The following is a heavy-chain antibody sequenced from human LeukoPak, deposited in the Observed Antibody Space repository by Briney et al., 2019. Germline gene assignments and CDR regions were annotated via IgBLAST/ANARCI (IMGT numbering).Heavy chain of an antibody. Sequence: SETLSLTCTASGGSISSSSYYWGWIRQPPGKGLEWIGSIYYSGSTYYNPSLKSRVTISVDTSKNQFSLKLSSVTAADTAVYYCASIITTGSHRYFDYWGQGTLVTVSS. V-gene: IGHV4-39*01. CDR3: ASIITTGSHRYFDY. D-gene: IGHD3-22*01. CDR2: IYYSGST. J-gene: IGHJ4*02. CDR1: GGSISSSSYY.